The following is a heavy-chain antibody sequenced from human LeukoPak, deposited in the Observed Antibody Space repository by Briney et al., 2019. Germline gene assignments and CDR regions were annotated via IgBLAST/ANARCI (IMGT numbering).Heavy chain of an antibody. CDR2: ISYDGSNK. CDR1: AFTFRSYW. D-gene: IGHD4-17*01. J-gene: IGHJ6*02. Sequence: GGSLRLSCAASAFTFRSYWMSWVRQAPGKGLEWVAVISYDGSNKYYADSVKGRFTISRDNSKNMLYLQMNSLRVEDTAVYYCARESAVTMADYGMDVWGQGTTVTVSS. V-gene: IGHV3-30*03. CDR3: ARESAVTMADYGMDV.